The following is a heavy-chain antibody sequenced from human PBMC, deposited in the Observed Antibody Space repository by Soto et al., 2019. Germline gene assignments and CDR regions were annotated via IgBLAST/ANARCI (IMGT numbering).Heavy chain of an antibody. CDR2: VYHNGGA. J-gene: IGHJ5*01. D-gene: IGHD2-21*01. V-gene: IGHV4-39*01. Sequence: PSETLSLTCTVSGVSIHNSHSFWAWIRQPPGKGLEFIGSVYHNGGAHYNSSLKSRVTISVDTAHNQVSLRMRSLTAADTAVYYCGRVVEGATRHTDPDSCGQGILVTVSP. CDR1: GVSIHNSHSF. CDR3: GRVVEGATRHTDPDS.